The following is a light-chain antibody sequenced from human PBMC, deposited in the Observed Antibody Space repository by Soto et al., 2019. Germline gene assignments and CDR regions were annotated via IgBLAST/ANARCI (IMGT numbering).Light chain of an antibody. CDR2: GAS. CDR1: QCVCDN. CDR3: QQSNTWPCT. Sequence: EIVMTHSPATLSVSPGERATLSCRTSQCVCDNLAWYQQKPGQAPRLLIYGASTRATGIPARFSGSGSGTELTLTFCCLQFEVFALYVWQQSNTWPCTFGQWFKLYI. V-gene: IGKV3-15*01. J-gene: IGKJ2*02.